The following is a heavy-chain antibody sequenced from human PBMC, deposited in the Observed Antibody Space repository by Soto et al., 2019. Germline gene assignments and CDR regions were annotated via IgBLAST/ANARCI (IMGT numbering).Heavy chain of an antibody. CDR2: ISAYNGNT. CDR3: ARDNGFGESDV. V-gene: IGHV1-18*01. CDR1: GYTFTNFG. J-gene: IGHJ6*02. D-gene: IGHD3-10*01. Sequence: ASAKVSCKASGYTFTNFGISWVRQAPGQGLEWMGWISAYNGNTNYTQNFQGRVTMTTDTSTSTAYMELRSLRSDDTAVYYCARDNGFGESDVWGQGTTVTVSS.